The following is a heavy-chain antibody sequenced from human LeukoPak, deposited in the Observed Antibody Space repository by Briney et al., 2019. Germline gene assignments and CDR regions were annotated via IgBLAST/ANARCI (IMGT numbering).Heavy chain of an antibody. Sequence: GGSLRLSCAASGFTFSSYGMHWVRQAPGKGLEWVAFIRYDGGNKYYADSVKGRFTISRDNSKNTLYLQMNSLRAEDTAVYYCAKDSYDFWSGTPGYWGQGTLVTVSS. V-gene: IGHV3-30*02. CDR1: GFTFSSYG. D-gene: IGHD3-3*01. CDR2: IRYDGGNK. J-gene: IGHJ4*02. CDR3: AKDSYDFWSGTPGY.